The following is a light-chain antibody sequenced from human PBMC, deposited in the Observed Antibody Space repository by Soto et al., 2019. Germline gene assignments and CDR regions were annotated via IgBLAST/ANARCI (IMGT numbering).Light chain of an antibody. CDR1: SSDVGGYKY. CDR3: CSYAGSKNYV. V-gene: IGLV2-8*01. CDR2: EVS. J-gene: IGLJ1*01. Sequence: QSALTQPPSASGSFGQSVTISCTGTSSDVGGYKYVSWYQQHPGKAPKLMIYEVSKRPSGVPDRFSGSKSGNTASLTVSGLQAEDEADSYCCSYAGSKNYVFGSGTKVTVL.